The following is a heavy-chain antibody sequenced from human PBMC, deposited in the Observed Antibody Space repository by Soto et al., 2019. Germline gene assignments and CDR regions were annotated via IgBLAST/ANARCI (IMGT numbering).Heavy chain of an antibody. Sequence: PSETLSLTCTVSGGSISSYYWSWIRQPPGKGLEWIGYIYYSGSTNYNPSLKSRVTISVDTSKNQFSLKLSSVTAADTAVYYCARRNYYDSRGLDYWGQGTLVTVS. V-gene: IGHV4-59*08. CDR3: ARRNYYDSRGLDY. J-gene: IGHJ4*02. D-gene: IGHD3-22*01. CDR1: GGSISSYY. CDR2: IYYSGST.